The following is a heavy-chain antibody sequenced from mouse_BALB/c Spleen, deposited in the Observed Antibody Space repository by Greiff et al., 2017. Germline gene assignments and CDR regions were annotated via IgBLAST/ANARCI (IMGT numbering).Heavy chain of an antibody. CDR1: GYTFTSYW. J-gene: IGHJ3*01. V-gene: IGHV1-69*02. D-gene: IGHD1-2*01. CDR3: TRSYGHAWFDD. Sequence: QVQLQQPGAELVRPGASVKLSCKASGYTFTSYWINWVKQRPGQGLEWIGNIYPSDSYTNYNQKFKDKATLTVDKSSSTAYMQLSSPTSEDSAVYYGTRSYGHAWFDDWGQGTLVTVSA. CDR2: IYPSDSYT.